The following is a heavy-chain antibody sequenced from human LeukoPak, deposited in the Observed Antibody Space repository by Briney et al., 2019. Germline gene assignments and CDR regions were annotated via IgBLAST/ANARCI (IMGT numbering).Heavy chain of an antibody. Sequence: ASVKVSCKASGYTFTSYDINWVRQATGQGLEWMGWMNPNSGNTGYAQKFQGRVTMTRDTSISTAYMELSRLRSDDTAVYYCARDKTGWFDYWGQGTLVTVSS. V-gene: IGHV1-8*02. CDR1: GYTFTSYD. CDR2: MNPNSGNT. CDR3: ARDKTGWFDY. D-gene: IGHD5-24*01. J-gene: IGHJ4*02.